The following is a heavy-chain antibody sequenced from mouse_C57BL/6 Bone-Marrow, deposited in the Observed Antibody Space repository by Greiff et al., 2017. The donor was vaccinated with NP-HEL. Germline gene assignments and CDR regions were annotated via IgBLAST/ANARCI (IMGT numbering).Heavy chain of an antibody. CDR1: GYTFTDYY. CDR3: ARPNWGIDY. D-gene: IGHD4-1*01. V-gene: IGHV1-19*01. J-gene: IGHJ2*01. Sequence: VQLKESGPVLVKPGASVKMSCKASGYTFTDYYMNWVKQSHGKSLEWIGVINPYNGGTSYNQKFKGKATLTVDKSSSTAYMELNSLTSEDSAVYYCARPNWGIDYWGQGTTLTVSS. CDR2: INPYNGGT.